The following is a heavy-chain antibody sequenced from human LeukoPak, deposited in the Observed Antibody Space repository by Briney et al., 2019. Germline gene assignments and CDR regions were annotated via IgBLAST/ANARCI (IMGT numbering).Heavy chain of an antibody. D-gene: IGHD1-14*01. V-gene: IGHV3-13*01. Sequence: PGGSPRLSCAASGFNFTMNDMHWVRQVPGKGLEWVSAIGIAGDTFYRDSVKGRFTISRERAKNLLYLQMKSLRVGDTAVYYCARDGDRGMDVWGQGTTVIVSS. CDR1: GFNFTMND. CDR2: IGIAGDT. J-gene: IGHJ6*02. CDR3: ARDGDRGMDV.